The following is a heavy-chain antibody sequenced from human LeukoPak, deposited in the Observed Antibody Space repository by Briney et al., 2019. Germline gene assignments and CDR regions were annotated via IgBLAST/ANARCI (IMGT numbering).Heavy chain of an antibody. V-gene: IGHV1-2*02. Sequence: ASVKVSCKASEYTFTGYYMHWVRQAPGQGLEWMGWINPNSGGTNYAQKFQGRVTMTRDTSISTAYMELSRLGSDDTAVYYCARVSSSGWNPWYFQHWGQGTLVTVSS. D-gene: IGHD6-19*01. J-gene: IGHJ1*01. CDR3: ARVSSSGWNPWYFQH. CDR1: EYTFTGYY. CDR2: INPNSGGT.